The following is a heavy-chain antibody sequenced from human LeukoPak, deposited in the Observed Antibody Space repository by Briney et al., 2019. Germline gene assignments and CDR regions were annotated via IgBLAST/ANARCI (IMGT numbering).Heavy chain of an antibody. CDR2: ISGSGGST. D-gene: IGHD3-10*01. CDR3: AKSYYYGSPYYYMDV. Sequence: GGSLRLSCAASGFTFSSYGMSWVRQAPGKGLEWVSAISGSGGSTYYADSVKGRFTISRDNSKNTLYLQMNSLRAEDTAVYYCAKSYYYGSPYYYMDVWGKGTTVTISS. J-gene: IGHJ6*03. V-gene: IGHV3-23*01. CDR1: GFTFSSYG.